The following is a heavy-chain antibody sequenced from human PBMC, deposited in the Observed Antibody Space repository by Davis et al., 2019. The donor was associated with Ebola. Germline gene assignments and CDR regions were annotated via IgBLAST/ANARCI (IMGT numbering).Heavy chain of an antibody. Sequence: ASVKVSCKASGYSFTDDGISWVRQAPGQGLEWMGWISTYNGNTNYAQKLQDRVTMTTDRSTSTAYMELRSLRSDDTAVYYCARGDVPYYFDYWGQGTLVTVSS. D-gene: IGHD6-6*01. CDR3: ARGDVPYYFDY. J-gene: IGHJ4*02. CDR1: GYSFTDDG. CDR2: ISTYNGNT. V-gene: IGHV1-18*01.